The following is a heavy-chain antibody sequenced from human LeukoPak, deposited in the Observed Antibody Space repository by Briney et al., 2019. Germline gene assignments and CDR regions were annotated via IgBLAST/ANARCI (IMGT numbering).Heavy chain of an antibody. CDR1: GASFTRYY. V-gene: IGHV4-34*01. Sequence: SETMSLTSAVDGASFTRYYWSWVRQPPGKGLEWIGEINHSGSTNYNPSLKSRVTISVDTSKTQFSLKLSWATASDTAVDYCARGLPTDFSGDGTLVSVSS. CDR3: ARGLPTDF. CDR2: INHSGST. J-gene: IGHJ5*01.